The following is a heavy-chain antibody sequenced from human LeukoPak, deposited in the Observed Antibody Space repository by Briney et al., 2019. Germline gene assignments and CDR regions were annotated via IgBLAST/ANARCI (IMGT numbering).Heavy chain of an antibody. CDR3: ARVDRYITMIVEDY. D-gene: IGHD3-22*01. V-gene: IGHV1-8*01. CDR1: GYTFTSHD. J-gene: IGHJ4*02. Sequence: ASVKVSCKASGYTFTSHDINWVRQATGQGLEWMGWMNPNSGNTGYAQKFQGRVTMTRNTSISTAYMELSSLRSEDTAVYYCARVDRYITMIVEDYWGQGTLVTVSS. CDR2: MNPNSGNT.